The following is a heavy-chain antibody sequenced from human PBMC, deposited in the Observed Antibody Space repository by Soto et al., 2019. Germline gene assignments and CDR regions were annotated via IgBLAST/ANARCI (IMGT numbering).Heavy chain of an antibody. D-gene: IGHD2-2*01. CDR1: GGSISSGGYY. V-gene: IGHV4-31*03. CDR3: ARCSLVVVPAPGFDP. Sequence: SETLSLTCTVSGGSISSGGYYWSWIRQHPGKGLEWIGYIYYSGTTYYNPSLKSRVTISVDTSKNQFSLKLSSVSAADTALYYCARCSLVVVPAPGFDPWGRGTLVTVYS. J-gene: IGHJ5*02. CDR2: IYYSGTT.